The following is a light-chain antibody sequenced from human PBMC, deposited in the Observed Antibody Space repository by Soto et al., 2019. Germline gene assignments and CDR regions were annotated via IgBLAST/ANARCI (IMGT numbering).Light chain of an antibody. V-gene: IGKV1-5*01. CDR3: QQYETFSGT. Sequence: DIQMTQSPSTLSASVGDTVTITCRASQSVSIWLAWYQKKPGKAPKVLIWDASTLQRGVPSRFSGSGSGTEFTLTISSLEPDDFATYYCQQYETFSGTFGPGTKVDIK. J-gene: IGKJ1*01. CDR2: DAS. CDR1: QSVSIW.